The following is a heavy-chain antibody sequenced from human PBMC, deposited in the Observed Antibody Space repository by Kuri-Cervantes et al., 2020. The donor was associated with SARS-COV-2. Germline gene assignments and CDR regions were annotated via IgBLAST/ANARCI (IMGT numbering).Heavy chain of an antibody. Sequence: GESLKIFCAASGFTFSSYAMSWVRQAPGSGVEWVSVIYSGGSSTCYADAVKGRFTISRDNSKNTLYMQMNSLRAEDTAVYYCAKFAKVLLWFGDHYYFDYWGQGTLVTVSS. CDR2: IYSGGSST. CDR3: AKFAKVLLWFGDHYYFDY. J-gene: IGHJ4*02. D-gene: IGHD3-10*01. CDR1: GFTFSSYA. V-gene: IGHV3-23*03.